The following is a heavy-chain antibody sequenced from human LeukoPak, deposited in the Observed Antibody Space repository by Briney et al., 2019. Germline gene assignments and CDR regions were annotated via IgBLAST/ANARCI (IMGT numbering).Heavy chain of an antibody. J-gene: IGHJ6*03. CDR2: INHSGST. CDR3: ARMRHYYDSSGYLTYYYYYMDV. V-gene: IGHV4-34*01. CDR1: GGSFSGYY. Sequence: SETLSLTRAVYGGSFSGYYWGWIRQPPGKGLEWIGEINHSGSTNYNPSLKSRVTISVDTSKNQFSLKLSSVTAADTAVYYCARMRHYYDSSGYLTYYYYYMDVWGKGTTVTVSS. D-gene: IGHD3-22*01.